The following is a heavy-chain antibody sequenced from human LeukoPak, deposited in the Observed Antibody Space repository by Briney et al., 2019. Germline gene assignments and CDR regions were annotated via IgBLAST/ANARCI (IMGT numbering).Heavy chain of an antibody. CDR3: ATYAPLYSGYDYGDY. CDR2: ISGSGGST. V-gene: IGHV3-23*01. J-gene: IGHJ4*02. D-gene: IGHD5-12*01. Sequence: GGSLRLSCAASGFTFSSYAMSWVRQAPGKGLEWVSVISGSGGSTYYADSVKGRFTISRDNSKNTLYLQMNSLRAEDTAVYYCATYAPLYSGYDYGDYWGQGTLVTVSS. CDR1: GFTFSSYA.